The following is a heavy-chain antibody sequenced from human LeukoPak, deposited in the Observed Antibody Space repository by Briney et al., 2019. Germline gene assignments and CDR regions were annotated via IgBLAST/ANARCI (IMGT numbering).Heavy chain of an antibody. CDR1: GYTFTSYG. CDR2: ISAYNGNT. V-gene: IGHV1-18*01. D-gene: IGHD6-6*01. J-gene: IGHJ4*02. CDR3: ARGSHRLIPRYSSSLGY. Sequence: ASVKVSCKASGYTFTSYGISWVRQAPGQGLEWMGWISAYNGNTNYAQKLQGRVTITRNTSISTAYMELSSLRSEDTAAYYCARGSHRLIPRYSSSLGYWGQGTLVTVSS.